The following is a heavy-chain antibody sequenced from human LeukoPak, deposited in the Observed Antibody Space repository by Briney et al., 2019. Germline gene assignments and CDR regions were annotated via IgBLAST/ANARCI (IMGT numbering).Heavy chain of an antibody. CDR3: AKSDSGSYYVLDY. CDR1: GFTFHNYA. CDR2: TSGDGITT. D-gene: IGHD1-26*01. J-gene: IGHJ4*02. V-gene: IGHV3-43*02. Sequence: PGGSLRLSCAASGFTFHNYAIHWVRQAPGKGLEWVSLTSGDGITTYFADSVKGRFTISRDNSKNTLYLQMNSLRAEDTAVYYCAKSDSGSYYVLDYWGQGTLVTVSS.